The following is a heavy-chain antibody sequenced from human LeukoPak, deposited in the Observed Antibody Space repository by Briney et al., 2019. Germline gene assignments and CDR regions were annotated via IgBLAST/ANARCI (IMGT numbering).Heavy chain of an antibody. Sequence: SETLSLTCVVSGYSISSGYYWGWIRQPPGEGLEWIGSIYQSGSTYYNPSLKSRVTISLDTSKNQFSLKLSSVTAADTAVYYCARDVDCSSTSCNVFAFDIWGQGTMVTVSS. CDR2: IYQSGST. CDR3: ARDVDCSSTSCNVFAFDI. J-gene: IGHJ3*02. CDR1: GYSISSGYY. V-gene: IGHV4-38-2*02. D-gene: IGHD2-2*01.